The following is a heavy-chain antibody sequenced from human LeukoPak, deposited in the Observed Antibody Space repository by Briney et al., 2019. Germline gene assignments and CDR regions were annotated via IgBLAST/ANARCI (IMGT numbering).Heavy chain of an antibody. D-gene: IGHD3-9*01. V-gene: IGHV4-59*08. CDR3: ARRPYYDILTHWFDP. Sequence: SETLSLTCTVSGGSISSYYWSWIRQPPGKGLEWIGYIYYSGSTNYNPSLKSRVTISVDTSKNQFSLKLSSVTAADTAVYYCARRPYYDILTHWFDPWGQGTLVTVSS. CDR2: IYYSGST. J-gene: IGHJ5*02. CDR1: GGSISSYY.